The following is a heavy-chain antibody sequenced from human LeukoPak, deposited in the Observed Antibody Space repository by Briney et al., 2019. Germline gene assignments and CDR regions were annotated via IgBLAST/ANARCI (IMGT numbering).Heavy chain of an antibody. CDR3: ARWLQPGDYFDY. Sequence: ASVKVSCKASGYTFTGYYMHWVRQAPGQGLEWMGWINPNSGGTNYAQKFQGRVTITADKSTSTAYMELSSLRSEDTAVYYCARWLQPGDYFDYWGQGTLVTVSS. J-gene: IGHJ4*02. CDR1: GYTFTGYY. V-gene: IGHV1-2*02. D-gene: IGHD5-24*01. CDR2: INPNSGGT.